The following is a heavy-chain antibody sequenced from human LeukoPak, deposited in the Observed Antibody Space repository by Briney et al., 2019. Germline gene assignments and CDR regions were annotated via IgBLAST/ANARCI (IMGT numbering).Heavy chain of an antibody. D-gene: IGHD3-16*01. CDR2: FDPEDGET. J-gene: IGHJ6*02. CDR1: GYTLTELS. Sequence: PWASVKVSCKVSGYTLTELSMHWVRQAPGKGLEWMGGFDPEDGETIYAQKFQGRVTMTEDTSTDTAYMELSSPRSEDTAVYYCATVGRVREWPRGEYYYYGMDVWGQGTTVTVSS. V-gene: IGHV1-24*01. CDR3: ATVGRVREWPRGEYYYYGMDV.